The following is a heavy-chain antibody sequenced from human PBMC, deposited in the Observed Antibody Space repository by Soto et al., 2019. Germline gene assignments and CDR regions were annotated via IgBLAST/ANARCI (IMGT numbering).Heavy chain of an antibody. CDR1: GFTFSRSI. V-gene: IGHV1-58*02. CDR2: IDIGSGNT. CDR3: AAEGVF. D-gene: IGHD3-3*01. Sequence: QMQLEQSGPEVKKPGTSVKVSCNTSGFTFSRSIMQWVRQAPGQRLEWLGWIDIGSGNTAHAQKFHARVTITRAISTSTTYLELTSLTSEDTAVYYCAAEGVFWGQGTQVTVSS. J-gene: IGHJ4*02.